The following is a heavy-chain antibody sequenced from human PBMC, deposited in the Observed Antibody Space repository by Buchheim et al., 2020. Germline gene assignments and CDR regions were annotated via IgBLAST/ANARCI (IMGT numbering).Heavy chain of an antibody. CDR3: ARDRAGDYDIMTGTYFYGMDV. J-gene: IGHJ6*02. V-gene: IGHV4-61*01. CDR1: GGSVDSRTYH. D-gene: IGHD3-9*01. CDR2: ISYTGNT. Sequence: HVRLQESGPGLVQPSETLSLTCPVSGGSVDSRTYHWSWIRQAPGKGLEWIGHISYTGNTNYSPSLNSRATISIDTSKNQFSLKLTSATAADTAVYYCARDRAGDYDIMTGTYFYGMDVWGQGTT.